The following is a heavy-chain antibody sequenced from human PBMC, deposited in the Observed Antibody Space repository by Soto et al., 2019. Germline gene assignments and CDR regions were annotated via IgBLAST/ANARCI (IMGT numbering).Heavy chain of an antibody. CDR1: GYTFTGYY. J-gene: IGHJ6*02. V-gene: IGHV1-2*02. CDR3: ARDPTEIWFRELYYYGMDV. Sequence: ASVKVSCKASGYTFTGYYMHWVRQAPGQGXEWMGWINPNSGGTNYAQKFQGRVTMTRDTSISTAYMELSRLRSDDTAVYYCARDPTEIWFRELYYYGMDVWGQGTTVTVSS. CDR2: INPNSGGT. D-gene: IGHD3-10*01.